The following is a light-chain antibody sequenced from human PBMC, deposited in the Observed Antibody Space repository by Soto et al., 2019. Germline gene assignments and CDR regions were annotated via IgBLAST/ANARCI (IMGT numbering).Light chain of an antibody. V-gene: IGKV1-39*01. CDR1: QSISSY. CDR2: AAS. Sequence: DIQMTQSPSSLSASVGDRVTITCRASQSISSYLNWYQHKPGKAPKLLIYAASSLQSGVPSRFSGSGSGTDFTLTISRLEPEDFAVYYCQQYGSSPRITFGPGTKVDIK. J-gene: IGKJ3*01. CDR3: QQYGSSPRIT.